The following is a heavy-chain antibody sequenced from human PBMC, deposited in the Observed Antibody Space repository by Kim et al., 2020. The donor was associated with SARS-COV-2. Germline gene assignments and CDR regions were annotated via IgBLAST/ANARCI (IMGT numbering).Heavy chain of an antibody. CDR2: IKSKTDGGTT. CDR1: GFTFSNAW. Sequence: GGSLRLSCAASGFTFSNAWMSWVRQAPGKGLEWVGRIKSKTDGGTTDYAAPVKGRFTISRDDSKNTLYLQMNSLKTEDTAVYYCTTLIVGAPDAFDIWGQGTMVTVSS. V-gene: IGHV3-15*01. J-gene: IGHJ3*02. D-gene: IGHD1-26*01. CDR3: TTLIVGAPDAFDI.